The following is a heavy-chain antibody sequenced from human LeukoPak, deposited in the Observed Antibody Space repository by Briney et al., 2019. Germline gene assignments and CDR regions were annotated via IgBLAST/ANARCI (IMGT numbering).Heavy chain of an antibody. CDR1: GYTFSSYD. CDR2: INPNSGNT. CDR3: ARRSDYYDSSAYYY. J-gene: IGHJ4*02. D-gene: IGHD3-22*01. Sequence: ASVNVSRKASGYTFSSYDINWVRQPTGQGIEWKGWINPNSGNTGYAPKFQGRVTMTRNTSISTAYTELSSLRSEDTAVYYCARRSDYYDSSAYYYWGQGTLVPVSS. V-gene: IGHV1-8*01.